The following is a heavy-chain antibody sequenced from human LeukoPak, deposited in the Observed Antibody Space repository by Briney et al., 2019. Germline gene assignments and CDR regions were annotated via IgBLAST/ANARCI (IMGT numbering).Heavy chain of an antibody. CDR2: INPGDSDT. Sequence: GESLKISCKGSGYSFTNYWIGWVRQMPGKGLEWMGIINPGDSDTRYSPSFQGHVTMSVDKSISTAYLQWSSLRASDTAMYYCSRGLGGSPASDIWGQGTMVTVSS. CDR1: GYSFTNYW. D-gene: IGHD3-10*01. V-gene: IGHV5-51*01. J-gene: IGHJ3*02. CDR3: SRGLGGSPASDI.